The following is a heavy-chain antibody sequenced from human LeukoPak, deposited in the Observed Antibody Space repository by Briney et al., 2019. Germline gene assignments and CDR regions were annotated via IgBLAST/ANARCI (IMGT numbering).Heavy chain of an antibody. CDR3: ARDYYYGSGSYDTSDAFDI. V-gene: IGHV3-48*04. D-gene: IGHD3-10*01. CDR2: ISSSGSTI. J-gene: IGHJ3*02. Sequence: GGSLRLSCAASGFTFSSYSMNWVRQAPGKGLEWVSYISSSGSTIYYADSVKGRFTISRDNAKNSLYLQMNSLRAEDTAVYYCARDYYYGSGSYDTSDAFDIWGQGTMVTVSS. CDR1: GFTFSSYS.